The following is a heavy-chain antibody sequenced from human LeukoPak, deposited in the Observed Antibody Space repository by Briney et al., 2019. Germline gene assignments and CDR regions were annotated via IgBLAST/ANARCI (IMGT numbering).Heavy chain of an antibody. Sequence: ASVTVSCKASGYTFTSYDINWVRQATGQGLEWMGWMNPNSGNTGYAQKFQGRVTMTRNTSISTAYMELSSLRSEDTAVYYCARGRFDGGSSSWNYWGQGTLVTVSS. V-gene: IGHV1-8*01. D-gene: IGHD6-13*01. CDR1: GYTFTSYD. CDR2: MNPNSGNT. J-gene: IGHJ4*02. CDR3: ARGRFDGGSSSWNY.